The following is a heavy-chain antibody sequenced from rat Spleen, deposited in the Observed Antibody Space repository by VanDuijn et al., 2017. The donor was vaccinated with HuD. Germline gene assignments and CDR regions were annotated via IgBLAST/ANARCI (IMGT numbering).Heavy chain of an antibody. D-gene: IGHD1-11*01. Sequence: QVQLKESGPGLVQPSQTLSLTCTVSGFSLISYAVNWVRQPPGKGLEWMGGIWGDGSTNYNSALKSRLSISRDTSKSQVFLKMNSLQTEATATYYCARELTTEGIFDYWGQGVMVTVSS. J-gene: IGHJ2*01. CDR2: IWGDGST. CDR3: ARELTTEGIFDY. V-gene: IGHV2-13*01. CDR1: GFSLISYA.